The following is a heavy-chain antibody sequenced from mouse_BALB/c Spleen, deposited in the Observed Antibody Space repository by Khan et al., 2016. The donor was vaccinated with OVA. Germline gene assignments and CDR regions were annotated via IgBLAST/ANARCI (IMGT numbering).Heavy chain of an antibody. CDR3: ARLAYYYDSEGFAY. CDR1: GFTFSTYG. D-gene: IGHD1-1*01. CDR2: VSTGGHYT. Sequence: EVELVESGGDVVKPGGSLKLSCAASGFTFSTYGMSWVRQTPDKRLEWVATVSTGGHYTYYPDTVKGRFIISRDNAKNTRYVQMNSIKSEDTAMFYCARLAYYYDSEGFAYWGQGTLVTVSA. V-gene: IGHV5-6*01. J-gene: IGHJ3*01.